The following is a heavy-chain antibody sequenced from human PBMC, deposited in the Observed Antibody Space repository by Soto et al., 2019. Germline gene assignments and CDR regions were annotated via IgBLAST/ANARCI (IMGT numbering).Heavy chain of an antibody. CDR2: IIPISGTA. CDR3: AADLVGNAFDI. CDR1: GGTFSRYA. Sequence: SVKVSCKASGGTFSRYAISWVRQAPGQGLEWIGGIIPISGTANYAQKFQGRVTITADESTSTAYMELSSLRSEDTAVYYCAADLVGNAFDIWGQGTMVTVSS. D-gene: IGHD2-15*01. V-gene: IGHV1-69*13. J-gene: IGHJ3*02.